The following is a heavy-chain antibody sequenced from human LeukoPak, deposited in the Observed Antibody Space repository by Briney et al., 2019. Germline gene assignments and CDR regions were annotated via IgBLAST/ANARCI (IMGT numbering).Heavy chain of an antibody. Sequence: GGSLRLSCAASGFTFSSYAMHWVRQAPGKGLEWVAVISYDGSDKYYADSVKGRFTISRDNSKNTLYLQMNSLRAEDTAVYYCARDHYDSSGYYPDYWGQGTLVTVSS. CDR3: ARDHYDSSGYYPDY. CDR1: GFTFSSYA. J-gene: IGHJ4*02. V-gene: IGHV3-30*04. D-gene: IGHD3-22*01. CDR2: ISYDGSDK.